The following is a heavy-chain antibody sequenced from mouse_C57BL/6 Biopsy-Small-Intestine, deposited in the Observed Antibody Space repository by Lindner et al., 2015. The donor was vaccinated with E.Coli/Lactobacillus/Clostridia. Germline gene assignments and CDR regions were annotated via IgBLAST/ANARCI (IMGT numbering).Heavy chain of an antibody. CDR3: ASGDYGGYWYFDV. V-gene: IGHV1-82*01. Sequence: VQLQESGPELVKPGASVKISCKASGYAFSSSWMNWVKQRPGKGLEWIGRIYPGDGDTSYSGKFKGKATLTADKSSSTAYMQLSSLTSEDSAVYFCASGDYGGYWYFDVWGTGTTVTVSS. CDR1: GYAFSSSW. J-gene: IGHJ1*03. D-gene: IGHD1-2*01. CDR2: IYPGDGDT.